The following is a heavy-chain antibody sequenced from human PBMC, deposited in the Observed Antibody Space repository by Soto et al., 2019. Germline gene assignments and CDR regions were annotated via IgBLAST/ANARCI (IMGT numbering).Heavy chain of an antibody. J-gene: IGHJ6*02. CDR2: IYYSGST. CDR1: GGSISSYY. CDR3: ARGGGDFWSGYYYYGMDV. D-gene: IGHD3-3*01. Sequence: PETLSLTCTLSGGSISSYYRSWIRQPPGKGLEWIGYIYYSGSTNYNPSLKSRVTISVDTSKNQFSLKLSSVTAAGTAVYYCARGGGDFWSGYYYYGMDVWGQGTTVTVSS. V-gene: IGHV4-59*01.